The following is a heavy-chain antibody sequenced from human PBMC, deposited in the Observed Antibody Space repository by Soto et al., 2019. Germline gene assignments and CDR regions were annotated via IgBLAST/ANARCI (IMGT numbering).Heavy chain of an antibody. D-gene: IGHD6-19*01. CDR1: GGTFSSYA. J-gene: IGHJ6*02. V-gene: IGHV1-69*13. CDR2: IIPIFGTT. CDR3: ARDLISAGLLVYYYGMDV. Sequence: SVKVSCKASGGTFSSYAISWVRQAPGQGLEWMGGIIPIFGTTNYAQKFQGRVTITADESTSTAYMELSSLRSEDTAVYYCARDLISAGLLVYYYGMDVWGQGTTVTVSS.